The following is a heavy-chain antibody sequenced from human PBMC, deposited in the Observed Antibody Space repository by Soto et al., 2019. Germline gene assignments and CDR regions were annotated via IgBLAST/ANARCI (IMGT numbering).Heavy chain of an antibody. CDR2: IARSGTRT. Sequence: EVQLLESGGGLVQPGQSLRLSCAASPVSFSGLGMSWVRQAPGKGLEWVSTIARSGTRTHYADSVKGRFTISRDTSRYTLDLQMDNLRAEDTALYNCVSWLSAHFDFWGRVTLVTVSS. CDR1: PVSFSGLG. V-gene: IGHV3-23*05. J-gene: IGHJ4*02. D-gene: IGHD6-19*01. CDR3: VSWLSAHFDF.